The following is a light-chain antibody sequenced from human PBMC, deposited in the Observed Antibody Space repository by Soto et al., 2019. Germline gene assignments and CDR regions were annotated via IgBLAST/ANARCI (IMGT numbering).Light chain of an antibody. V-gene: IGLV1-40*01. CDR3: QSYDSRLSGSGV. Sequence: QPLLTQPPSVSGAPGQRVTISCTGSSSNIGAGYDVHWYQQLPGTAPKLLIYGNSNRPSGVPDRFSGSKSGTSASLAITGLQAEDEADYYCQSYDSRLSGSGVFGTGTKVTVL. CDR1: SSNIGAGYD. J-gene: IGLJ1*01. CDR2: GNS.